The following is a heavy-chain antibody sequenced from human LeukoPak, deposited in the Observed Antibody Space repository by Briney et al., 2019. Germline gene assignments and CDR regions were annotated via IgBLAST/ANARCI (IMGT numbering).Heavy chain of an antibody. Sequence: PGGSLRLSCAASGFTFSSYGMHWARQAPGKGLEWVAFIRYDGSNKYYADSVKGRFTISRDNSKNTLYLQMNSLRAEDTAVYYCAKGPTRMVRDHYGMDVWGQGTTVTVSS. CDR2: IRYDGSNK. J-gene: IGHJ6*02. D-gene: IGHD3-10*01. V-gene: IGHV3-30*02. CDR1: GFTFSSYG. CDR3: AKGPTRMVRDHYGMDV.